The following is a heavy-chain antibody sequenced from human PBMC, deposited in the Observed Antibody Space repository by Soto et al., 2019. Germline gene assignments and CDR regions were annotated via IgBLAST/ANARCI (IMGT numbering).Heavy chain of an antibody. J-gene: IGHJ5*02. CDR2: IYYSGST. D-gene: IGHD3-10*01. CDR3: ARVMEQYYGSGSYYWFDP. CDR1: GGSISSGGYY. V-gene: IGHV4-31*03. Sequence: PSETLSLTCTVSGGSISSGGYYWSWIRQHPGKGLEWIGYIYYSGSTYYNPSLKSRVTISVDTSKNQFSLKLSPVTAADTAVYYCARVMEQYYGSGSYYWFDPWGQGTLVTVSS.